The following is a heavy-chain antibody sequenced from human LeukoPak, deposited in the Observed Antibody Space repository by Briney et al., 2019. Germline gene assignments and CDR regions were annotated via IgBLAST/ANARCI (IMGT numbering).Heavy chain of an antibody. CDR2: INPSGGST. J-gene: IGHJ4*02. D-gene: IGHD6-19*01. CDR3: ARATSHQWPVDY. V-gene: IGHV1-46*01. Sequence: ASVKVSCKASGYTFTSYYMHWVRQAPGQGLEWMGIINPSGGSTSYAQKFQGRVTMTRDMSTSTVYMELSSLRSEDTAVYYCARATSHQWPVDYWGQGTLVTVSS. CDR1: GYTFTSYY.